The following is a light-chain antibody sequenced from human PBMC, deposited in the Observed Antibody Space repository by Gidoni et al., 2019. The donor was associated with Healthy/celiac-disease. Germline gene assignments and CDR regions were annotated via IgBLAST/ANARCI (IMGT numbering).Light chain of an antibody. CDR1: QSVSSY. CDR2: DAS. Sequence: EIVLTQSPATLSLSPGDRATLSCRASQSVSSYLAWYQQKPGQAPRLLIYDASNRATGIPARFSGSGSGTDFTLTISSLEPEDFAVYYCQQRSFPLTFXGXTKVEIK. CDR3: QQRSFPLT. V-gene: IGKV3-11*01. J-gene: IGKJ4*01.